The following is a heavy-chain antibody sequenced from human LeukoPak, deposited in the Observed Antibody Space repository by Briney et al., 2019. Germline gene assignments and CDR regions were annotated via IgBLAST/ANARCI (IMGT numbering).Heavy chain of an antibody. CDR1: GVSISSSNSY. D-gene: IGHD6-19*01. V-gene: IGHV4-61*05. Sequence: SETLSLTCTVSGVSISSSNSYWGWIRQPPGKGLEWIGYIYYSGSTNYNPSLKSRVTISVDTSKNQFSLKLSSVTAADTAVYYCARGVGAGILDYWGQGTLVTVSS. CDR3: ARGVGAGILDY. CDR2: IYYSGST. J-gene: IGHJ4*02.